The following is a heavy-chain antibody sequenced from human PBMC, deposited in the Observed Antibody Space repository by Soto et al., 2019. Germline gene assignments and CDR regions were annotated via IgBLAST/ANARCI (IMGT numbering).Heavy chain of an antibody. Sequence: QGQLVQSGAEVKAPGASVKVSCKASGYTFTGYHIHWVRKDPGQGLEWMGWLHTNTGDPTYAQKFKGWVTMTRYTSINTAYVQLSRLTSDATAVYYCARWVGASNWFDPWGQGTMVIVSS. CDR2: LHTNTGDP. CDR1: GYTFTGYH. J-gene: IGHJ5*02. CDR3: ARWVGASNWFDP. D-gene: IGHD3-16*01. V-gene: IGHV1-2*04.